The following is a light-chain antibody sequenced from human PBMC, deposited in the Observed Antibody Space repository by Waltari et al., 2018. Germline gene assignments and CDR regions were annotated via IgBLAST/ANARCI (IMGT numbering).Light chain of an antibody. CDR1: SSNIGRGT. V-gene: IGLV1-44*01. CDR3: AAWDNSLDAWV. Sequence: QSVLTQPLSMSGTPGQGVTISCSGSSSNIGRGTVNWYQQLPGPAPKLLLYSNDQRPSGVPDRFSGSKSGTSASLAISGLQSDDEADYYCAAWDNSLDAWVFGGGTKLTVL. J-gene: IGLJ3*02. CDR2: SND.